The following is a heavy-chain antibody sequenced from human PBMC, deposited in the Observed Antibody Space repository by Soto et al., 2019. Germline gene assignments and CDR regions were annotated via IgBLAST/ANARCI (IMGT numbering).Heavy chain of an antibody. D-gene: IGHD3-10*01. J-gene: IGHJ6*02. Sequence: ASVKVSCKASGYTFTGYYMHWVRQAPGQGLEWMGWINPNSGGTNYAQKFQGWVTMTRDTSISTAYMELSRLSSDDTAVYYCARDLAGDGSGSYSYYYYGMDVWGQGTTVTVSS. CDR3: ARDLAGDGSGSYSYYYYGMDV. CDR1: GYTFTGYY. V-gene: IGHV1-2*04. CDR2: INPNSGGT.